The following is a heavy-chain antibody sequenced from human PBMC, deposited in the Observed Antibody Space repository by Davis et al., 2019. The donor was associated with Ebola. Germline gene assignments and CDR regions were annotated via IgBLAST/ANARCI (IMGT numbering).Heavy chain of an antibody. V-gene: IGHV4-59*12. Sequence: PSETLSLTCTVSGGSISSYYWSWNRQLPGKGLEWIGYIYYSGSTNYNPSLKSRVTISVDTSKNQFSLKLSSVTAADTAVYYCARRVVPSPVGWFDPWGQGTLVTVSS. CDR1: GGSISSYY. CDR2: IYYSGST. J-gene: IGHJ5*02. D-gene: IGHD2-2*01. CDR3: ARRVVPSPVGWFDP.